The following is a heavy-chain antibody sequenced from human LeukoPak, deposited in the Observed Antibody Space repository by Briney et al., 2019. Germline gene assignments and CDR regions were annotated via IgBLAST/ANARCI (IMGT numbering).Heavy chain of an antibody. Sequence: PSETLSLTCTVSGSSIISYYWSWIRQPPGKGLEWIGYIYYSGSTNYNPSLKSRVTISVDTSKNQFSLKLSSVTAADTAVYYCARVTGGYSYGPNWFDPWGQGTLVTVSS. CDR3: ARVTGGYSYGPNWFDP. CDR1: GSSIISYY. J-gene: IGHJ5*02. D-gene: IGHD5-18*01. CDR2: IYYSGST. V-gene: IGHV4-59*01.